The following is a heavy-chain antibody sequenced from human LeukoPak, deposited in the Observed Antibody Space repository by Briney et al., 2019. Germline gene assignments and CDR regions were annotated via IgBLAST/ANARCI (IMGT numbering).Heavy chain of an antibody. CDR3: ARDMTRTTNAFDI. Sequence: SSETLSLTCTVSGYSISSGYYWGWIRQPPGKGLEWIGYIYYSGSTNYNPSLKSRVTISVDTSKNQFSLKLSSVTAADTAVYYCARDMTRTTNAFDIWGQGTMVTVSS. CDR2: IYYSGST. CDR1: GYSISSGYY. V-gene: IGHV4-38-2*02. D-gene: IGHD1-14*01. J-gene: IGHJ3*02.